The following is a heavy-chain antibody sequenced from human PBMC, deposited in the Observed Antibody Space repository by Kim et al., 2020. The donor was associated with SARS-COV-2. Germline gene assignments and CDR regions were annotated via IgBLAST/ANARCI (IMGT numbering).Heavy chain of an antibody. Sequence: GGSLRLSCAASGFTFSSNGMHWVRQAPGKGLEWVAIIPYDGSNKYYADSVKGRFTISRDDSKSTLYLQMNSLRAEDTAVYYCARSAGQRDDSSGYYCFDYWGQGTLVTVSS. CDR3: ARSAGQRDDSSGYYCFDY. J-gene: IGHJ4*02. CDR1: GFTFSSNG. CDR2: IPYDGSNK. V-gene: IGHV3-33*05. D-gene: IGHD3-22*01.